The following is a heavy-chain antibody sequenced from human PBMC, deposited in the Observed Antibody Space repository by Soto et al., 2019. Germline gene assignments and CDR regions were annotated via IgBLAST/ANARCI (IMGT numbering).Heavy chain of an antibody. V-gene: IGHV4-31*03. J-gene: IGHJ5*02. CDR3: ARAIWTAMGPVRNNWFDP. CDR1: GGSLSSGGYY. D-gene: IGHD5-18*01. Sequence: QVQLQESGPGLVKPSQTLSLTCTVSGGSLSSGGYYWSWIRQHPGKGLEWIGYIYYSGSTYYNPSLKSRVTISVDTSKNQFSLKLSSVTAEDTAVYYCARAIWTAMGPVRNNWFDPWGQGTLVTVSS. CDR2: IYYSGST.